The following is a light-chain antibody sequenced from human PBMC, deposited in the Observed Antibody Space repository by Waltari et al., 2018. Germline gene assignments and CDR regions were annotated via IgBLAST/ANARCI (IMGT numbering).Light chain of an antibody. CDR3: SSYTSSSRYV. CDR1: SSDGGGYNY. CDR2: EVS. Sequence: QSALTQPASVSGSPGQSITISCTGTSSDGGGYNYVPWYQQHPGKAPKLMIYEVSNRPSGVSNRFSGSKSGNTTSLTISGLQAEDEADYYCSSYTSSSRYVFGTGTKVTVL. V-gene: IGLV2-14*01. J-gene: IGLJ1*01.